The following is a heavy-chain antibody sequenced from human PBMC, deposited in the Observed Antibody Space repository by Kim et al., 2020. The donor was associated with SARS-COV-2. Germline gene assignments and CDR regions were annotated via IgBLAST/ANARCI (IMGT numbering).Heavy chain of an antibody. CDR1: GVPINSGGFY. V-gene: IGHV4-31*03. CDR3: VGFHRYQMPNDYVY. Sequence: SETLSLTCTVSGVPINSGGFYWSWIRQHPGKGLEWIGYVYHSGSTQYNTSLRSRLTISVDTSKRQFSLKLDSVTAADTAVYYCVGFHRYQMPNDYVYRG. J-gene: IGHJ4*01. D-gene: IGHD2-2*01. CDR2: VYHSGST.